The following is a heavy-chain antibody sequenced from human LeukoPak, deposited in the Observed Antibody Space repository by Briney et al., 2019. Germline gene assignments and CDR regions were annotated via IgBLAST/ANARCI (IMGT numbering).Heavy chain of an antibody. V-gene: IGHV4-31*03. CDR3: ARDTAMGYYYYGMDV. J-gene: IGHJ6*02. CDR2: IYYSGST. CDR1: GGSISSGGYY. D-gene: IGHD5-18*01. Sequence: SETLSLTCTVSGGSISSGGYYWSWIRPHPGKGLEWIGYIYYSGSTYDNPSLKSRVTISVDTSKNQFSLKLSSVTAADTAVYYCARDTAMGYYYYGMDVWGQGTTVTVSS.